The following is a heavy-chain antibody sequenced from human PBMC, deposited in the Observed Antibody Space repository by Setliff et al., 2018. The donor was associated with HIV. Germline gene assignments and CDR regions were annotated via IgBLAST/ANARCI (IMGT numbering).Heavy chain of an antibody. CDR2: ISHSGST. Sequence: SETLSLTCGVFGGSFNNYSWNWFRQPPGRGLEWIGEISHSGSTSYNSSLKSRVTMSVDTAKNQFSLEMRSLTAADTAVYYCARDQRLQGVQPPYWYFDLWGRGSLVTVSS. V-gene: IGHV4-34*01. CDR3: ARDQRLQGVQPPYWYFDL. D-gene: IGHD2-2*01. CDR1: GGSFNNYS. J-gene: IGHJ2*01.